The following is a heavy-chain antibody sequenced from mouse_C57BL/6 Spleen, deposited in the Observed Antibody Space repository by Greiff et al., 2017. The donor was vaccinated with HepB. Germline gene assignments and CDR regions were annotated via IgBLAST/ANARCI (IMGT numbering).Heavy chain of an antibody. CDR2: IYPGSGNT. CDR1: GYTFTDYY. Sequence: VQLQQSGPELVKPGASVKISCKASGYTFTDYYINWVKQRPGQGLEWIGWIYPGSGNTKYNEKFKGQATLTVDTSSSTAYMQLSSLTSEDSAVYFCARFPYYYGSSLYYFDYWGQGTTLTVSS. J-gene: IGHJ2*01. CDR3: ARFPYYYGSSLYYFDY. D-gene: IGHD1-1*01. V-gene: IGHV1-84*01.